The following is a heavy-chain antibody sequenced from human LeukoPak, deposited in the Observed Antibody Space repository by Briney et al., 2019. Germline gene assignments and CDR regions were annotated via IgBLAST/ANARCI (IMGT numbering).Heavy chain of an antibody. CDR3: ARDPAYGGNSWPFDY. J-gene: IGHJ4*02. CDR2: ISYDGSNK. CDR1: GFTFSSYG. D-gene: IGHD4-23*01. Sequence: PGGSLRLSCAASGFTFSSYGMHWVRQAPGKGLEWVAVISYDGSNKYYADSVKGRFTISRDNSKNSLYLQMNSLRAEDTAVYYCARDPAYGGNSWPFDYWGQGTLVTVSS. V-gene: IGHV3-30*03.